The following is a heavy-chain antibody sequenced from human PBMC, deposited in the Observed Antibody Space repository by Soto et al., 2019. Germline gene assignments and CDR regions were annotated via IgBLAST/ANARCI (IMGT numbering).Heavy chain of an antibody. V-gene: IGHV5-51*01. J-gene: IGHJ6*02. CDR2: IYPGDSDT. D-gene: IGHD2-2*01. CDR3: ARHGAGCSSTRCYYYYYGMDV. Sequence: PGESLKISCKGSGYSFTSYWIGWVRQMPGKGLEWMGIIYPGDSDTRYSPSFQGQVTISADKSISTAYLQWSSLKASDTAMYYCARHGAGCSSTRCYYYYYGMDVWGQGTTVTVSS. CDR1: GYSFTSYW.